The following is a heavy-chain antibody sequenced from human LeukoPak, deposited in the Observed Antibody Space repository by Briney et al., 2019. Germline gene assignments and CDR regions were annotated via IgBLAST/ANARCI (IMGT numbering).Heavy chain of an antibody. CDR1: GFTFSGYS. D-gene: IGHD3-22*01. J-gene: IGHJ5*02. CDR3: ARRDCDSIKCRGSNWFDP. CDR2: ISSSSSNI. V-gene: IGHV3-21*01. Sequence: GGSLRLSCAASGFTFSGYSMNWVRQAPGKGLEWVSSISSSSSNIYYADSVKGRLTISRDNAKNSLYLQMNSLRADDTAVYYCARRDCDSIKCRGSNWFDPWGQGTLVSVSS.